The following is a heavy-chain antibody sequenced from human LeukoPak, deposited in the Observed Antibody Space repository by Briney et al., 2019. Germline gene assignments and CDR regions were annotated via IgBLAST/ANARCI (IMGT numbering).Heavy chain of an antibody. D-gene: IGHD3-22*01. Sequence: SETLSLTCTVSGGSISSYYWSWIRQPPGKGLEWIGYIYYSGSTNYNPSLKSRVTISVDTSKNQFSLKLSSVTAADTAVYYCAREAMIRTNWFDPWGQGTLVTVSS. J-gene: IGHJ5*02. V-gene: IGHV4-59*01. CDR1: GGSISSYY. CDR3: AREAMIRTNWFDP. CDR2: IYYSGST.